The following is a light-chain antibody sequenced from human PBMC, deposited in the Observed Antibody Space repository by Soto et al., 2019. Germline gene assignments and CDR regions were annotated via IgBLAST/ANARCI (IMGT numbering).Light chain of an antibody. V-gene: IGKV3-20*01. J-gene: IGKJ1*01. CDR3: QNYGGSPGT. CDR2: GAS. Sequence: EIVLQQSHGTLSLSPGGSSSLSCRDSQSVSNNYLAWYQHKPGQATRLLIYGASNRATGIPDRFSGSGSGTDFTLTINRLEPEDFAVYFCQNYGGSPGTVGQGTKVDNK. CDR1: QSVSNNY.